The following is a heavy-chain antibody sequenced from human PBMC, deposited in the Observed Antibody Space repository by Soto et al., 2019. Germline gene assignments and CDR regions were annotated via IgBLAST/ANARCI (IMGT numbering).Heavy chain of an antibody. J-gene: IGHJ6*02. CDR1: SGSIGTTNW. CDR3: PRRTWGMDV. D-gene: IGHD2-8*01. Sequence: QVQLQESGPGLVKPSGTLSLTCAVSSGSIGTTNWWSWVRQTPGKGLEWIGEIFHSGNTYYNPSLASRVTISVDTSKNQFSLNLRSVTAADTAVYYCPRRTWGMDVWGQGTTVTVSS. V-gene: IGHV4-4*02. CDR2: IFHSGNT.